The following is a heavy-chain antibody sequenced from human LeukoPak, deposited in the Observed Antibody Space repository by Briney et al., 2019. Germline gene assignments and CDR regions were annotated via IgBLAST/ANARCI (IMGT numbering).Heavy chain of an antibody. V-gene: IGHV4-31*03. CDR2: IYYSGST. CDR1: GGSISSGGYY. J-gene: IGHJ6*02. D-gene: IGHD3-16*01. Sequence: PSETLSLTCTVSGGSISSGGYYWSWIRQHPGTGLEWIGYIYYSGSTYYNPSLKSRVTISVDTSKNQFSLKLSSVTAADTAVYYCASLLGRDYYYYGMDVWGQGTTVTVSS. CDR3: ASLLGRDYYYYGMDV.